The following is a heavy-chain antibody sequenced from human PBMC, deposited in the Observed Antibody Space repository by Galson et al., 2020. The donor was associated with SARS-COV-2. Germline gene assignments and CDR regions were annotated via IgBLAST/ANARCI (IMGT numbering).Heavy chain of an antibody. J-gene: IGHJ2*01. Sequence: GGSLRLSCAASGFIFSSSWMSWVRQTPEKGLEWVANIKRDGSEIYYVDSVKGRFAVSRDNAKDSLFLQMNSLRAEDTAVYYCARLVFSSDGSGNRYFDLWGRGTLVTVSS. CDR1: GFIFSSSW. CDR3: ARLVFSSDGSGNRYFDL. D-gene: IGHD3-22*01. CDR2: IKRDGSEI. V-gene: IGHV3-7*03.